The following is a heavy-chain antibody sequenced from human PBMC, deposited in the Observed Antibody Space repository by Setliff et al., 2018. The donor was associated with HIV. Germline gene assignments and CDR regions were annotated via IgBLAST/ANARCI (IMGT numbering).Heavy chain of an antibody. CDR2: ITSSSTSI. D-gene: IGHD3-22*01. J-gene: IGHJ4*02. CDR1: GFTFSSYR. Sequence: GESLRLSCAASGFTFSSYRMNWVRQAPGKGLEWVSSITSSSTSIHYADSVKGRFTISRDNAKNSLYLQMNSLRAEDTAVYYCARKGYYSDSSGYYPLPFDSWGQGTLVTVSS. CDR3: ARKGYYSDSSGYYPLPFDS. V-gene: IGHV3-48*01.